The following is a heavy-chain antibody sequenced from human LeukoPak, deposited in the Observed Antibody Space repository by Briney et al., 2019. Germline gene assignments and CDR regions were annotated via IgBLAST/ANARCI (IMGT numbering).Heavy chain of an antibody. J-gene: IGHJ6*03. CDR3: AKSGGGCSGGSCYYYYYYMDV. CDR1: GFTFSSYA. Sequence: GGSLRLSCAASGFTFSSYASSWVRRAPGKGLEWVSTISGSGGSTYYADSVKGRFTISRDNSKNTLYLQMNSPRAEDTAVYYCAKSGGGCSGGSCYYYYYYMDVWGKGTTVTVSS. V-gene: IGHV3-23*01. CDR2: ISGSGGST. D-gene: IGHD2-15*01.